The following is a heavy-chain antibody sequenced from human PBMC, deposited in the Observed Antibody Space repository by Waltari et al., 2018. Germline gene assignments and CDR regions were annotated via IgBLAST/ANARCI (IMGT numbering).Heavy chain of an antibody. D-gene: IGHD2-15*01. CDR1: GFTFSSYA. J-gene: IGHJ4*02. CDR2: ISYDGSNK. V-gene: IGHV3-30-3*01. CDR3: ARDLPIYCSGGSCLAYYFDY. Sequence: QVQLVESGGGVVQPGRSLRLSCAASGFTFSSYAMHWVRQAPGKGLGWVAVISYDGSNKYYADSVKGRFTISRDNSKNTLYLQMNSLRAEDTAVYYCARDLPIYCSGGSCLAYYFDYWGQGTLVTVSS.